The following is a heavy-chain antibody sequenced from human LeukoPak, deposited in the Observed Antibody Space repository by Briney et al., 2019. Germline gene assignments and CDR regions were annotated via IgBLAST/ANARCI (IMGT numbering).Heavy chain of an antibody. D-gene: IGHD1-7*01. V-gene: IGHV3-30-3*01. J-gene: IGHJ4*02. CDR1: GFTFSSYA. CDR3: AKDRGTGTTVDYFDY. Sequence: GGSLRLSCAASGFTFSSYAMHWVRQAPSKGLEWVAVISYDGSNKYYADSVKGRFTISRDNSKNTLYLQMNSLRAEDTAVYYCAKDRGTGTTVDYFDYWGQGTLVTVSS. CDR2: ISYDGSNK.